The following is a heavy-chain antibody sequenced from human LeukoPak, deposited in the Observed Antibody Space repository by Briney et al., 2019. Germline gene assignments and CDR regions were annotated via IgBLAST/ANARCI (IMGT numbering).Heavy chain of an antibody. Sequence: GGSLRLACAASGFTFDDYAMHWVRQAPGKGLEWVSGISGNSGSIGYADSVKGRFTISRDNAKNSLYLQMNSLRAEDTALYYCAKDSVAYYYDSSGYYYAFDIWGQGTMVTVSS. V-gene: IGHV3-9*01. J-gene: IGHJ3*02. D-gene: IGHD3-22*01. CDR3: AKDSVAYYYDSSGYYYAFDI. CDR2: ISGNSGSI. CDR1: GFTFDDYA.